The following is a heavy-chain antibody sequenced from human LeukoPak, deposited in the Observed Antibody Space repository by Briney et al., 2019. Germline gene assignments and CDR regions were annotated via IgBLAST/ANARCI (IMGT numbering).Heavy chain of an antibody. CDR3: ARMDTAMVTRYYYYGMDV. V-gene: IGHV5-51*01. Sequence: GESLKISCRGSGYSFTSYWIGWVRQMPGKGLEWMGIIYPGDSDTRYSPSFQGQVTISADKSISTAYLQWSSLKASDTAMYYCARMDTAMVTRYYYYGMDVWGQGTTVTVSS. D-gene: IGHD5-18*01. CDR1: GYSFTSYW. J-gene: IGHJ6*02. CDR2: IYPGDSDT.